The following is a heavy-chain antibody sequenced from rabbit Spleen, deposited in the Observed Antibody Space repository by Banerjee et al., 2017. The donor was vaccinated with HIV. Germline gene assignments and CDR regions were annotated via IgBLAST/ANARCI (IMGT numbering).Heavy chain of an antibody. J-gene: IGHJ3*01. V-gene: IGHV1S40*01. CDR3: ARDFDAIWFDDCKL. CDR2: IDPVFGIT. Sequence: QSLEESGRGLVQPEGSLTLTCTASGFSFSSSYYMCWVRPAPGKGLEWIGYIDPVFGITYYANWVNGRFSISRENAQNTVFLQMTSLTAADTATYFCARDFDAIWFDDCKLWGQGTLVTVS. CDR1: GFSFSSSYY. D-gene: IGHD2-1*01.